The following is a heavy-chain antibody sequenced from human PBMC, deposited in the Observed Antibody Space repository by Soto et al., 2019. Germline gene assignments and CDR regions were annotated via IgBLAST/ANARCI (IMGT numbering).Heavy chain of an antibody. D-gene: IGHD3-22*01. CDR1: GGTFSSYA. Sequence: SVKVSCKASGGTFSSYAISWVRQAPGQGLEWMGGIIPIFGTANYAQKFQGRVTITADESTSTAYMELSSLRSEDTAVYYCARDWPDYYDSSGYYYNWFDPWGQGTLVTVSS. J-gene: IGHJ5*02. CDR3: ARDWPDYYDSSGYYYNWFDP. V-gene: IGHV1-69*13. CDR2: IIPIFGTA.